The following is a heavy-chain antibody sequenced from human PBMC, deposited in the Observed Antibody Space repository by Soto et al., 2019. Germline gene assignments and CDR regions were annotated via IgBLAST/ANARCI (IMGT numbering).Heavy chain of an antibody. Sequence: QVQLQESGPGLVKPSQTLSLTCTVSGAPIFSGDYYWTWIRQPPGKGLEWIGYIDYRGTTFYNPSLQSRITMSIDTSNNQFSLNLRSVTAADAAVYYCVRDHQWLLMNVWGQGTTVTVSS. CDR3: VRDHQWLLMNV. V-gene: IGHV4-30-4*01. J-gene: IGHJ6*02. D-gene: IGHD6-19*01. CDR1: GAPIFSGDYY. CDR2: IDYRGTT.